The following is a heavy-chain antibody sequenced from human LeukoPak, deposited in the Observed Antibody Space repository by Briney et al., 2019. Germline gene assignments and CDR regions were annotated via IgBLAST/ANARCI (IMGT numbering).Heavy chain of an antibody. CDR2: ISGSGGST. CDR1: GFTFSSYA. V-gene: IGHV3-23*01. D-gene: IGHD3-3*01. CDR3: ARSPIRITIFGVVIPFDY. Sequence: GGSLRLSCAASGFTFSSYAMSWVRQAPGKGLEGVSGISGSGGSTYYADSVKGRFTISRDNSKNTLYLQMNSLRAEDTAVYYCARSPIRITIFGVVIPFDYWGQGTLVTVSS. J-gene: IGHJ4*02.